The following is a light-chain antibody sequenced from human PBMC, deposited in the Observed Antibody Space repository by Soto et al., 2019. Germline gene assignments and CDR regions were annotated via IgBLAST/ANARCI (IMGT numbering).Light chain of an antibody. CDR3: MQNLQSPWT. CDR2: FGS. CDR1: QSLVHSNGYNY. Sequence: DTVMTQSPLSLPVSPGEPASISCRSSQSLVHSNGYNYLDWYLQKPGQSPQLLIYFGSNRASGGPDRFSGSGSCTDFTLKISRVEAEDVGVYYCMQNLQSPWTFGQGTKVEIK. V-gene: IGKV2-28*01. J-gene: IGKJ1*01.